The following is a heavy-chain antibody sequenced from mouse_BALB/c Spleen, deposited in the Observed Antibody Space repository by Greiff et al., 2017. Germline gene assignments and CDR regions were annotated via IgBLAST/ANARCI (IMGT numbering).Heavy chain of an antibody. CDR2: IHPGDGDT. CDR1: GYAFSSYW. V-gene: IGHV1-80*01. J-gene: IGHJ4*01. CDR3: ARNYRYDGSYAMDY. D-gene: IGHD2-14*01. Sequence: QVQLQQSGAELVRPGSSVKISCKASGYAFSSYWMNWVKQRPGQGLEWIGQIHPGDGDTNYNGKFKGKATLTADKSSSTAYMQLSSLTSEDSAVYFCARNYRYDGSYAMDYWGQGTSVTVSS.